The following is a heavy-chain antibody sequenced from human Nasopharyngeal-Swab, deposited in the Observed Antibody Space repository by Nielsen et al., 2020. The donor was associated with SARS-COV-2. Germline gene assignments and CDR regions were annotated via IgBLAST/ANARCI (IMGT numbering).Heavy chain of an antibody. D-gene: IGHD3-22*01. CDR1: GYSFTSYW. J-gene: IGHJ6*03. Sequence: KISCKGSGYSFTSYWISWVRQAPGQGLEWMGGIIPIFGTANYAQKFQGRVTITADESTSTAYMELSSLRSEDTAVYYCARDYDSSGYPVTPDYYYYMDVWGKGTTVTVSS. CDR3: ARDYDSSGYPVTPDYYYYMDV. V-gene: IGHV1-69*01. CDR2: IIPIFGTA.